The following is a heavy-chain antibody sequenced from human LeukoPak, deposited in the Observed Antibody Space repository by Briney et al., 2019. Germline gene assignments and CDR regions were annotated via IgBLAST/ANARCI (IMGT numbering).Heavy chain of an antibody. D-gene: IGHD6-19*01. J-gene: IGHJ4*02. V-gene: IGHV3-48*01. CDR3: ARGQWLDY. Sequence: GGSLRLSCAASGFTFSGYIMNWVCQAPGKGLEWVSFIGTSGNTIYYADSVKGRFTVSRDNAKNSLFLQMNSLRAEDTAVYYCARGQWLDYWGQGTLVTVSS. CDR1: GFTFSGYI. CDR2: IGTSGNTI.